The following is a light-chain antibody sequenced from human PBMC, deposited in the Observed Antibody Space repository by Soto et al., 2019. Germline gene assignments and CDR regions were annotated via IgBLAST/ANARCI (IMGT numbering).Light chain of an antibody. CDR3: QQSSSYPIT. CDR2: AAS. V-gene: IGKV1-39*01. J-gene: IGKJ5*01. CDR1: QTISNY. Sequence: IHMTQSASSLSASVGYRFIITCGASQTISNYLNWYQQKPGKAPKFLIYAASSLQSGVPSRFSGSGSGTDFTLTISSLQPEDFETYYCQQSSSYPITFGQGTRLEIK.